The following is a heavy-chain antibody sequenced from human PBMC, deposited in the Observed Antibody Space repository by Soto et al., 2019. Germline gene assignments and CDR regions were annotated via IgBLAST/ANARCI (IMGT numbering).Heavy chain of an antibody. CDR3: AKFAVDYGDYEPDEEVFAFDI. Sequence: EVQLVESGGGLVQPGRSLRLSCAASGFTFDDYAMHWVRQAPGKGLECVSGISWNSGSIGYADSVKGRFTISRDNAKNSLYLQMNSLRAEDTTLYYCAKFAVDYGDYEPDEEVFAFDIWGQGTMVTVSS. CDR1: GFTFDDYA. D-gene: IGHD4-17*01. J-gene: IGHJ3*02. CDR2: ISWNSGSI. V-gene: IGHV3-9*01.